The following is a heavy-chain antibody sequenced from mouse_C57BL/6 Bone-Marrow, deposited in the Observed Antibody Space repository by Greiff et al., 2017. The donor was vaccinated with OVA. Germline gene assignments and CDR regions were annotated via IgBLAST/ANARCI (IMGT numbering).Heavy chain of an antibody. CDR1: GYSFTGYY. V-gene: IGHV1-42*01. J-gene: IGHJ3*01. CDR2: INPSTGGT. D-gene: IGHD2-4*01. Sequence: VHVKQSGPELVKPGASVKISCKASGYSFTGYYMNWVKQSPEKSLEWIGEINPSTGGTTYNQKFKAKATLTVDKSSSTAYMQLKSLTSEDSAVYYCARGGDYDFWFAYWGQGTLVTVSA. CDR3: ARGGDYDFWFAY.